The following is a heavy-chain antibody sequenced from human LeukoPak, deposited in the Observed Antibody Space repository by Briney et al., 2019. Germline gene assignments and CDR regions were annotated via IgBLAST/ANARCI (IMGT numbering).Heavy chain of an antibody. Sequence: GGSLRLSCAASGFTFSSYAMRWVRQAPGKGLEWVAVISYDGSNKYYADSVKGRFTISRDNSKNTLYLQMNSLRAEDTAVYYCAKSYGDYNWFDYWGQGTLVTVSS. CDR2: ISYDGSNK. V-gene: IGHV3-30*04. CDR3: AKSYGDYNWFDY. CDR1: GFTFSSYA. J-gene: IGHJ4*02. D-gene: IGHD4-17*01.